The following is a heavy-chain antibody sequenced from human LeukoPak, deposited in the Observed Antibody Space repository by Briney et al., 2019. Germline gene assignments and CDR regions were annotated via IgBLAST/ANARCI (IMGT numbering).Heavy chain of an antibody. J-gene: IGHJ4*02. CDR1: GFTFTSRA. V-gene: IGHV3-23*01. Sequence: GGSLRLSCVASGFTFTSRAMSWVRQAPGKGLDWVSGISASGGSTYYADSVKGRFTISRDDSKNTLFLQMNSLRGEETATYYCAKHITGTTGNVDYWGQGTLVTVSS. D-gene: IGHD1-7*01. CDR3: AKHITGTTGNVDY. CDR2: ISASGGST.